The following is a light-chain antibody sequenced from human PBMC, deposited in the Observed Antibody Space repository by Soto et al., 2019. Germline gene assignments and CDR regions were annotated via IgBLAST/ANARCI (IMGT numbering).Light chain of an antibody. CDR3: QLYGGSRPFT. Sequence: EIVLTQSPGTLSLSPGERATLSCRGSQSVSCDYLSWYQQKPGQAPRLLISRASRRATGILDRFSGSGSGTDFTLTITGLEANDFADYYCQLYGGSRPFTFGPGTKVDIK. CDR1: QSVSCDY. V-gene: IGKV3-20*01. J-gene: IGKJ3*01. CDR2: RAS.